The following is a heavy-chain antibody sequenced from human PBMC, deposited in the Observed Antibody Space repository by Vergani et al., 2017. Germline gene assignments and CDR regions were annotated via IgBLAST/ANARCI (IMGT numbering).Heavy chain of an antibody. D-gene: IGHD3-10*01. CDR1: GFTFSSYA. CDR2: ISGSGGST. J-gene: IGHJ4*02. Sequence: EVQLLESGGGLVQPGGSLRLSCAASGFTFSSYAMSWVRQAPGKGLEWVSAISGSGGSTYYADSVKGRFTISRDNSKNTLNLQMNSLRAEDTAVYYCAKDLGYGSGSVNYFDYWGQGTLVTVSS. CDR3: AKDLGYGSGSVNYFDY. V-gene: IGHV3-23*01.